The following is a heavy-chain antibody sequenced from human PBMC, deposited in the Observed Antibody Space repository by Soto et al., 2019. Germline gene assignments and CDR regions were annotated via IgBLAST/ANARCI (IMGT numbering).Heavy chain of an antibody. CDR2: ISANGGTT. J-gene: IGHJ4*02. V-gene: IGHV3-23*01. Sequence: EVQLLESGGGLVQPGGSLRLSCVASGFTFSSYAMSWVRKAPGKGLEWVSAISANGGTTYYVDSVKGRFTISRDNSKNTLYLQMNSLRAEDTAIYYCAKQYEFGGLEDYWGQGTLVTVSS. D-gene: IGHD3-3*01. CDR3: AKQYEFGGLEDY. CDR1: GFTFSSYA.